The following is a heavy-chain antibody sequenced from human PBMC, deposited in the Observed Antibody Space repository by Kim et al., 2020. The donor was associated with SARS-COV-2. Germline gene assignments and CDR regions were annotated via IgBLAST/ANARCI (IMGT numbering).Heavy chain of an antibody. D-gene: IGHD3-10*01. J-gene: IGHJ6*02. CDR2: IKQDGSEK. V-gene: IGHV3-7*03. Sequence: GGSLRLSCAASGFTFSSYWMSWVRQAPGKGLEWVANIKQDGSEKYYVDSVKGRFTISRDNAKNSLYLQMNSLRAEDTAVYYCARDHPEPSVLLWFGEYYGMDVWGQGTTVTVSS. CDR1: GFTFSSYW. CDR3: ARDHPEPSVLLWFGEYYGMDV.